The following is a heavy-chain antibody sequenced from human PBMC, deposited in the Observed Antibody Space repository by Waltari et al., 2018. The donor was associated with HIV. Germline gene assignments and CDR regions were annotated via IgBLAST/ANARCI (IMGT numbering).Heavy chain of an antibody. V-gene: IGHV1-8*01. CDR2: MNPSSGNT. CDR1: GYTFTSYD. CDR3: ARAVGLAVDV. J-gene: IGHJ3*01. Sequence: QVQLVQSGAEVKKPGASVKVSCKTSGYTFTSYDINWVRQATGQGLEWMGWMNPSSGNTFYAQNFLGRVFMTGNTSVSTAYLELSNLGSEDTAVYYCARAVGLAVDVWGQGTMVTVSS.